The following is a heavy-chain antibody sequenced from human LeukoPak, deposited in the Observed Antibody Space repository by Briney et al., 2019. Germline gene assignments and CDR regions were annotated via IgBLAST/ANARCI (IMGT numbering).Heavy chain of an antibody. Sequence: PGGSLRLSCAASGFTFNNYEMNWVRQAPGRGLEWVSYISSSGSTIYYADSVKGRFTISRDNAKNSLYLQMNSLRAEDTAIYYCARVEQQLFDYWGQGTLVTVSS. CDR2: ISSSGSTI. CDR3: ARVEQQLFDY. D-gene: IGHD6-13*01. V-gene: IGHV3-48*03. CDR1: GFTFNNYE. J-gene: IGHJ4*02.